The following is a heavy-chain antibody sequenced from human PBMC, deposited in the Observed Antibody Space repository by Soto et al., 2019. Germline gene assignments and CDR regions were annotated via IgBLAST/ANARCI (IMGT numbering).Heavy chain of an antibody. CDR2: INGDGSSR. CDR1: GFTASNFW. Sequence: VESGGGVFQSGGSLRLSCAASGFTASNFWMHWVRQAPGEGLVWVARINGDGSSRTYADSVKGRLTISRDNAKNMVFLDMKSLRGEDTAVYYCARLRLEMGYYDALDVWGRGSTVTVSS. CDR3: ARLRLEMGYYDALDV. V-gene: IGHV3-74*03. J-gene: IGHJ6*02. D-gene: IGHD2-8*01.